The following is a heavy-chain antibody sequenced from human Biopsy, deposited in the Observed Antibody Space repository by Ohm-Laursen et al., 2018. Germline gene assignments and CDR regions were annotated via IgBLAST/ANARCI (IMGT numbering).Heavy chain of an antibody. Sequence: SLRLSCTASVLTFIPYIMTWVREAPGKGREWVSSISSSGNFMYYTDSVKGRFTISRDNAKNSLYLQMNSLRAEDTALYYCARIFLVGVTPGYGMDVWGQGTTVTVSS. J-gene: IGHJ6*02. CDR1: VLTFIPYI. CDR2: ISSSGNFM. CDR3: ARIFLVGVTPGYGMDV. D-gene: IGHD1-26*01. V-gene: IGHV3-21*01.